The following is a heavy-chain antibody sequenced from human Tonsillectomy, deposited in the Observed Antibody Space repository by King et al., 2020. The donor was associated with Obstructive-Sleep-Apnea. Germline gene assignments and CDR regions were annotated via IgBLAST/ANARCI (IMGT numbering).Heavy chain of an antibody. CDR3: ARDSGDFITMVRGVIGEPAPFDP. CDR2: ISYDGSNK. CDR1: GFTFSSYA. Sequence: VQLVESGGGVVQPGRSLRLSCAASGFTFSSYAMHWVRQAPGKGLEWVAVISYDGSNKYYADSVKGRFTISRDNSKNTLYLQMNSLRAEDTAVCYCARDSGDFITMVRGVIGEPAPFDPWGQGTLVTVSS. J-gene: IGHJ5*02. D-gene: IGHD3-10*01. V-gene: IGHV3-30-3*01.